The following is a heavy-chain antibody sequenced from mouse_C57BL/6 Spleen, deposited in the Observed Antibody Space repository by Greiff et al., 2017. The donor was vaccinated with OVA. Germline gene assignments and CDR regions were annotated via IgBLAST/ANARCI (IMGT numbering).Heavy chain of an antibody. Sequence: VQLQQSGAELVKPGASVKISCKASGYAFSSYWMNWVKQRPGKGLEWIGQIYPGDGDTNYNGKFKGKATLTADKSSSTAYMQLRSLTSEDSAFSFCASNDYGTLDYWGHGPTLTVSS. J-gene: IGHJ2*01. V-gene: IGHV1-80*01. CDR3: ASNDYGTLDY. CDR2: IYPGDGDT. CDR1: GYAFSSYW. D-gene: IGHD1-1*01.